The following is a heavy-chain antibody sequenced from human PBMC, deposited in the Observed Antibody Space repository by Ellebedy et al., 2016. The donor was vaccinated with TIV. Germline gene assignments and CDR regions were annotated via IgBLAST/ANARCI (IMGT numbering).Heavy chain of an antibody. CDR1: GDSVSSNSAA. CDR3: AIARRVGNRDGYNYDAFDI. D-gene: IGHD5-24*01. CDR2: TYYRSKWYN. Sequence: SQTLSLTCXISGDSVSSNSAAWNWIRQSPSRGLEWLGRTYYRSKWYNDYAVSVKSRITINPDTSKNQFSLQLNSVTPEDTAVYYCAIARRVGNRDGYNYDAFDIWGQGTMVTVSS. V-gene: IGHV6-1*01. J-gene: IGHJ3*02.